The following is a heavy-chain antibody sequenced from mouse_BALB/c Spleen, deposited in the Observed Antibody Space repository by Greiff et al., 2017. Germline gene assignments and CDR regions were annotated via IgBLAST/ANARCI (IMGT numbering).Heavy chain of an antibody. CDR3: AREGFDY. Sequence: EVQRVESGGGLVKPGGSLKLSCAASGFAFSSYDMSWVRQTPEKRLEWVAYISSGGGSTYYPDTVKGRFTISRDNAKNTLYLQMSSLKSEDTAMYYCAREGFDYWGQGTTLTVSS. V-gene: IGHV5-12-1*01. J-gene: IGHJ2*01. CDR2: ISSGGGST. CDR1: GFAFSSYD.